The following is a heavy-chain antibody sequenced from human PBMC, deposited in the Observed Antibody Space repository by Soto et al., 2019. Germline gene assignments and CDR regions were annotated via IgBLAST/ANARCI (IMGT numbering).Heavy chain of an antibody. CDR3: AREGSSSLGYYYYGMDV. V-gene: IGHV1-8*01. Sequence: ASVKVSCEASGYTFTSYDINWVRQATGQGLEWMGWMNPNSGNTGYAQKFQGRVTMTRNTSISTAYMELSSLRSEDTAVYYCAREGSSSLGYYYYGMDVWGQGTTVTVSS. D-gene: IGHD6-13*01. CDR1: GYTFTSYD. J-gene: IGHJ6*02. CDR2: MNPNSGNT.